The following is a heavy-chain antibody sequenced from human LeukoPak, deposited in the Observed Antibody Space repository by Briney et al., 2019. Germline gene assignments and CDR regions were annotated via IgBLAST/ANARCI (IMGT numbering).Heavy chain of an antibody. Sequence: PGGSLRLSCAASGFTFNTYAMSWVRQAPGKRLEWVSAISASDPGTYYADSVKGRFTIPRDNSKNTLFLQMNSLRAEDTAVYYCAKAPAASCIGSNCYHFDWWGQGTLVTVSS. CDR2: ISASDPGT. J-gene: IGHJ4*02. CDR3: AKAPAASCIGSNCYHFDW. V-gene: IGHV3-23*01. CDR1: GFTFNTYA. D-gene: IGHD2-15*01.